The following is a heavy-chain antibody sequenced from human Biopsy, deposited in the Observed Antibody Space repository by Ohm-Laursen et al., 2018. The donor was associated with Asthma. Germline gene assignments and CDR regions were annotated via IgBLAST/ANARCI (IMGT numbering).Heavy chain of an antibody. J-gene: IGHJ6*02. V-gene: IGHV4-39*01. CDR3: SRRITIFGVVQKDHGMDA. CDR1: GGSMTPTSHY. D-gene: IGHD3-3*01. CDR2: ISYGGKT. Sequence: SETLSLTCVVSGGSMTPTSHYWDWIRQAPGKGLEWIGYISYGGKTSYNPSLKNRFTISRDTSKNQFSLRLTFVTAADTAVHFCSRRITIFGVVQKDHGMDAWGQGTTVIVSS.